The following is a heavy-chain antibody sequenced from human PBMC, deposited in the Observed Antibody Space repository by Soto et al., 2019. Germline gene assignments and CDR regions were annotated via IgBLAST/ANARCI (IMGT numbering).Heavy chain of an antibody. CDR3: ARGGPGLVDFDY. CDR1: GGSFSGYY. CDR2: INHSGST. D-gene: IGHD3-16*01. V-gene: IGHV4-34*01. J-gene: IGHJ4*02. Sequence: PSETLSLTCAVYGGSFSGYYWSWIRQPPGKGLEWIGEINHSGSTNYNPSLKSRVTISVDTSKNQFSLKLSSVTAADTAVYYCARGGPGLVDFDYWGQGTLVTVSS.